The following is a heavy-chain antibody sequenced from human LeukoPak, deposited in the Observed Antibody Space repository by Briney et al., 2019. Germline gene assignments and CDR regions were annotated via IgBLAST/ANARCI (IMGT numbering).Heavy chain of an antibody. Sequence: GGSLRLSCAASGFTFRSYEMNWVRQAPGKGLEWVSSISSSCTYTYYADSVRGRFTISRDNAKNSLYLQMISLRAEDTAVYYCASYEVTTIRGHYFDYWGQGTLVTVSS. D-gene: IGHD5-24*01. J-gene: IGHJ4*02. CDR2: ISSSCTYT. V-gene: IGHV3-21*01. CDR3: ASYEVTTIRGHYFDY. CDR1: GFTFRSYE.